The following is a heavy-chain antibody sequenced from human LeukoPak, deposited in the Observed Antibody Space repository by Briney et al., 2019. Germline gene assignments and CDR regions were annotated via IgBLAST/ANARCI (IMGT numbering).Heavy chain of an antibody. CDR2: ISGSGGST. CDR3: AKGRVRRTYYYDSSGYLTFDY. D-gene: IGHD3-22*01. CDR1: GFTFSSYA. J-gene: IGHJ4*02. V-gene: IGHV3-23*01. Sequence: PGGSLRLSCAASGFTFSSYAMSWVRQAPGKGLEWVSAISGSGGSTYYADSVKGRFTISRDNSKNTLYLQMSSLRAEDTAVYYCAKGRVRRTYYYDSSGYLTFDYWGQGTLVTVSS.